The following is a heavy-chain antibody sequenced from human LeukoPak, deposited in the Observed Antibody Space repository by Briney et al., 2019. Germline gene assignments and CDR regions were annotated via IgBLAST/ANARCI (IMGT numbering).Heavy chain of an antibody. CDR2: INPSGGSA. CDR3: ARAQIDSGSYYYFDN. J-gene: IGHJ4*02. CDR1: GYTFTSYY. Sequence: ASVKVSCKASGYTFTSYYIHWVRQAPGQGLEWMGIINPSGGSASYAQKFHGRVTMTRDTSTTTVYMELSSLRSEDAAVYFCARAQIDSGSYYYFDNWGQGTLVTVSS. V-gene: IGHV1-46*01. D-gene: IGHD1-26*01.